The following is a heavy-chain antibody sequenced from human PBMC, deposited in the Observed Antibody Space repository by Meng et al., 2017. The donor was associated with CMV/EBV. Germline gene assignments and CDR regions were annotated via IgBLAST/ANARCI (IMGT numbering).Heavy chain of an antibody. D-gene: IGHD6-13*01. J-gene: IGHJ3*02. CDR3: AKVLGYSSSWCDAFDI. CDR2: INGDGDST. CDR1: GFTFADYT. V-gene: IGHV3-43*01. Sequence: GESLKISCAASGFTFADYTIHWVRQAPGKGLEWVSLINGDGDSTFYTGSVKGRFTVSRDNSKNSLYLQMDSLRTEDTAVYYCAKVLGYSSSWCDAFDIWGQGTMVTVSS.